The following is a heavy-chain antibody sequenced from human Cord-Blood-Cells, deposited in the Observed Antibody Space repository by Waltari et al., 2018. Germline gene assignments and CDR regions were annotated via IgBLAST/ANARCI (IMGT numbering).Heavy chain of an antibody. CDR1: VGSISSSSYY. Sequence: QLQLQESGPGLVKPSETLSLTCTVAVGSISSSSYYWGWIRQPPGQGLEWIGSIYYSGSTYYNPSLKSRVTISVDTSKNQFSLKLSSVTAADTAVYYCARGTIISYYYYDSSGSSFDYWGQGTLVTVSS. CDR3: ARGTIISYYYYDSSGSSFDY. V-gene: IGHV4-39*01. D-gene: IGHD3-22*01. J-gene: IGHJ4*02. CDR2: IYYSGST.